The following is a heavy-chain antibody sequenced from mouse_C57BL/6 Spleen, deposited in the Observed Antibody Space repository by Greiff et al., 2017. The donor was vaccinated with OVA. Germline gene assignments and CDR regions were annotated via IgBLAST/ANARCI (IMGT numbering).Heavy chain of an antibody. CDR2: IYPRSGNT. D-gene: IGHD2-4*01. Sequence: QVHVKQSGAELARPGASVKLSCKASGYTFTSYGISWVKQRTGQGLEWIGEIYPRSGNTYYNEKFKGKATLTADKSSSTAYMELRSLTSEDSAVYFCARPYDYDGYYFDYWGQGTTLTVSS. CDR3: ARPYDYDGYYFDY. J-gene: IGHJ2*01. V-gene: IGHV1-81*01. CDR1: GYTFTSYG.